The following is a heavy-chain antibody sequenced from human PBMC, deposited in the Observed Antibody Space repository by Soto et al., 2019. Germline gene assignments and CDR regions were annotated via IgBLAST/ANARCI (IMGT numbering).Heavy chain of an antibody. Sequence: LSLTCTVSGGSISSGGYYWSWIRQHPGKGLEWIGYIYYSGSTYYNPSLKSRVTISVDTSKNQFSLKLSSVTAADTAVYYCARVTDYDFWSGPDPWGQGTLVTVSS. CDR1: GGSISSGGYY. CDR2: IYYSGST. CDR3: ARVTDYDFWSGPDP. J-gene: IGHJ5*02. V-gene: IGHV4-31*03. D-gene: IGHD3-3*01.